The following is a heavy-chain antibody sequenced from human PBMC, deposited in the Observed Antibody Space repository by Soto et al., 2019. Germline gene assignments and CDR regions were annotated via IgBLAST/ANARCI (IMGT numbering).Heavy chain of an antibody. CDR1: EFSLSTYS. CDR3: AREKTAWPLAYGLEV. V-gene: IGHV3-21*03. CDR2: ISTRSDV. Sequence: GGSLRLSCTASEFSLSTYSMNWVRQAPGKGLEWVSSISTRSDVYYADSVKGRFTIARDNAKNSLSLQMNSLSAEDTGVYYCAREKTAWPLAYGLEVWGQGTTVTVSS. D-gene: IGHD2-21*02. J-gene: IGHJ6*02.